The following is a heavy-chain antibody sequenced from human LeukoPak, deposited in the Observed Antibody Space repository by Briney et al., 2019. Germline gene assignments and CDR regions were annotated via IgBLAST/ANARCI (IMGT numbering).Heavy chain of an antibody. V-gene: IGHV3-11*01. CDR2: ISSSGSTI. J-gene: IGHJ4*02. Sequence: RGSLRLAWAADGFTFGNNYRGWVRQAQGKGREWVSYISSSGSTIYYADSVKGRFTISRDNAKNSLYLQMNSLRAEDTAVYYCAKVTDSSGYYFFDYWGQGTLVTVSS. D-gene: IGHD3-22*01. CDR3: AKVTDSSGYYFFDY. CDR1: GFTFGNNY.